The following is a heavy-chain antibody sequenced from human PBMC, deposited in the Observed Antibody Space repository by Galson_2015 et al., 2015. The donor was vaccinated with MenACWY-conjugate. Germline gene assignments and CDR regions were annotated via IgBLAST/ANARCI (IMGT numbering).Heavy chain of an antibody. J-gene: IGHJ6*02. Sequence: SVKVSCKASGYTFTGYYMHWVRQAPGQGLEWMGWINPNSGGTNYAQKFQGWVTMTRDTSISTAYMELSRLRSDVTAVYYCARMAPNLNQWLGTYGMDVWGQGTTVTVSS. CDR2: INPNSGGT. V-gene: IGHV1-2*04. CDR1: GYTFTGYY. D-gene: IGHD6-19*01. CDR3: ARMAPNLNQWLGTYGMDV.